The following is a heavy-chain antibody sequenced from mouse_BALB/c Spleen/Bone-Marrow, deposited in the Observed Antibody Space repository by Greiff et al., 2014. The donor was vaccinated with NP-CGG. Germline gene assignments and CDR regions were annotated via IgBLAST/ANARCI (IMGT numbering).Heavy chain of an antibody. CDR2: ILPGSGST. J-gene: IGHJ3*01. Sequence: QVQLQQSGAELMKTGASVKISCKATGYTFSSYWIEWVKQRPGHGLEWIGEILPGSGSTNYNEKFKDKATFTADTSSNTAYMQLSSLTSEDSAVYYCARERGYWGQGTLVTVSA. V-gene: IGHV1-9*01. CDR1: GYTFSSYW. CDR3: ARERGY.